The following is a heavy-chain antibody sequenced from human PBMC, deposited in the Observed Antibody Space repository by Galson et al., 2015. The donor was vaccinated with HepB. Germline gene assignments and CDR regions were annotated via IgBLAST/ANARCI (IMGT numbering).Heavy chain of an antibody. D-gene: IGHD2-2*01. V-gene: IGHV3-30*04. J-gene: IGHJ3*02. Sequence: SLRLSCAASGFTFSSYAMHWVRQAPGKGLEWVAVISYDGSNKYYADSVKGRFTISRDNSKNTLYLQMNSLRAEDTAVYYCARDGPSSDIVVVPAAIVGAFDIWGQGTMVTVSS. CDR3: ARDGPSSDIVVVPAAIVGAFDI. CDR1: GFTFSSYA. CDR2: ISYDGSNK.